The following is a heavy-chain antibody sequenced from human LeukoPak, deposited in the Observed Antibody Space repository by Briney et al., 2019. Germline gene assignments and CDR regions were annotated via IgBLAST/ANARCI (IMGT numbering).Heavy chain of an antibody. CDR2: FHYSGGT. CDR3: ARLVYANKIDS. J-gene: IGHJ4*02. V-gene: IGHV4-39*01. D-gene: IGHD2-2*01. CDR1: GGSITINTYY. Sequence: SETLSLTCAVSGGSITINTYYWAWFRQPPGRGLEWIGTFHYSGGTYYNPSFKSRVILSVDTSKNQFSLNLSSVTATDTAVYYCARLVYANKIDSWGQGILVTVSS.